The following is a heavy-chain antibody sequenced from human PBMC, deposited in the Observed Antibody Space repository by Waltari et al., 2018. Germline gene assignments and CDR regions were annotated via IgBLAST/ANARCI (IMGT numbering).Heavy chain of an antibody. V-gene: IGHV3-7*01. CDR2: IKEDGSKI. Sequence: EVQLVESGGGLVQPGGSLRLSCEASGLSISESWMSWVRQAPGEGPWWVADIKEDGSKIYYVGSVRGRLTMSSDNAEDSLYLQMNSRGVEDTAVYYCARDAPLYTTGWGYDYWGQGILVTVSS. CDR3: ARDAPLYTTGWGYDY. CDR1: GLSISESW. J-gene: IGHJ4*02. D-gene: IGHD6-19*01.